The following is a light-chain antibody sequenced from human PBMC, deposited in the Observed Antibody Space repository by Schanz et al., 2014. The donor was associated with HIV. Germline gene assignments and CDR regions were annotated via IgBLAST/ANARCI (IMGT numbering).Light chain of an antibody. J-gene: IGKJ4*01. V-gene: IGKV3-20*01. Sequence: EIVMTQSPATLSLSPGERATLSCRASQSVSSQLAWYQQRPGQAPRLLIYGASSRATGIPDRFSGSGSGTDFTLTISRLEPEDFAVYYCQESGSSPTFGGGTKVEIK. CDR3: QESGSSPT. CDR1: QSVSSQ. CDR2: GAS.